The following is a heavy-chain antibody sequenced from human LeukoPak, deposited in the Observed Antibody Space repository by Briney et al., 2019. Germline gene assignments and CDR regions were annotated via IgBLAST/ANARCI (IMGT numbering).Heavy chain of an antibody. V-gene: IGHV3-23*01. Sequence: GGSLRLSCAASGFTFSSYVMSWVRQAQGKGLDWVSSISAGGGITYYGDSVKGRFTISRDNSKNTLYLQMNSLRAEDTAVYYCVKAGGPGYCSGDTCTTGNAMDVWGQGTTVTVSS. CDR1: GFTFSSYV. CDR2: ISAGGGIT. D-gene: IGHD2-15*01. J-gene: IGHJ6*02. CDR3: VKAGGPGYCSGDTCTTGNAMDV.